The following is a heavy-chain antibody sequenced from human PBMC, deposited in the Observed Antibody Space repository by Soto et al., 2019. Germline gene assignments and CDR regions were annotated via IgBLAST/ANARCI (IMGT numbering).Heavy chain of an antibody. Sequence: QPGGSLRLSCAASGFTFSTFWMDWVRQVPGKGLEWVANINPDGNEKHYVGSVQGRFIISRDNAKNSLYLHMSSLTAEDSALYYCSRSLDSWGQGTRVTVSS. CDR1: GFTFSTFW. CDR2: INPDGNEK. V-gene: IGHV3-7*01. J-gene: IGHJ4*02. CDR3: SRSLDS.